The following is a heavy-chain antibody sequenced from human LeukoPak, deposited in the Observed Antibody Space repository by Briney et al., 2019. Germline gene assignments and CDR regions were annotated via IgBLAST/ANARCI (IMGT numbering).Heavy chain of an antibody. CDR2: ISGSGGST. CDR3: AKVGEWHSSLFDY. J-gene: IGHJ4*02. V-gene: IGHV3-23*01. Sequence: PGGSLRLSCAASGFTFSSYAMSWVRQAPGKGLEWASAISGSGGSTYYADSVKGRFTISRDNSKNTLYLQMNSLRAEDTAVYYCAKVGEWHSSLFDYWGQGTLVTVSS. D-gene: IGHD6-13*01. CDR1: GFTFSSYA.